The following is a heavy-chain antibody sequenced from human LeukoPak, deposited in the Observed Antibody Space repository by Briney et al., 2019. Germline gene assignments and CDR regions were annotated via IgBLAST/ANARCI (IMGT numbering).Heavy chain of an antibody. V-gene: IGHV1-69-2*01. D-gene: IGHD1-26*01. CDR2: VDPEDGKT. Sequence: ATVKISCKASGYTFTDYFLHWIQQAPGKGLQWIGRVDPEDGKTKYAEKFQGRLTITADTSTDTAYMELSSLRSEDTAVYYCATGGSGSYLRWGQGTLVTVSS. CDR3: ATGGSGSYLR. CDR1: GYTFTDYF. J-gene: IGHJ4*02.